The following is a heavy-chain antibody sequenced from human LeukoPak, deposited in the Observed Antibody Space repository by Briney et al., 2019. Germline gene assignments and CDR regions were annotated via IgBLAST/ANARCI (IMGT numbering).Heavy chain of an antibody. Sequence: SETLSLTCAVYGGSFSGYYWSWIRQPPGKGRVWIGEINHSGSTNYNPSLRSRVTISVDTSKNQFSLKLSSVTAADTAVYYCARVASSASSSWYMYYYYYMDVWGKGTTVTVSS. V-gene: IGHV4-34*01. J-gene: IGHJ6*03. CDR3: ARVASSASSSWYMYYYYYMDV. CDR2: INHSGST. CDR1: GGSFSGYY. D-gene: IGHD6-13*01.